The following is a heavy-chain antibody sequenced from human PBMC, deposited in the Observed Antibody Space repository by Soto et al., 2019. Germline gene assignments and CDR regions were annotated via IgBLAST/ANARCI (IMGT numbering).Heavy chain of an antibody. Sequence: QVTLKESGPVLVKPTETLTLTCTVSGFSLSNARMGVSWIRQPPGKALEWLAHIFSNDEKSYSTSLKSRLTISKDTSKSQVVLTMTNMDPVDTATYYCARITYAEQWLKLGTPFDLWGRGTLVTVSS. J-gene: IGHJ2*01. CDR2: IFSNDEK. CDR3: ARITYAEQWLKLGTPFDL. CDR1: GFSLSNARMG. V-gene: IGHV2-26*01. D-gene: IGHD6-19*01.